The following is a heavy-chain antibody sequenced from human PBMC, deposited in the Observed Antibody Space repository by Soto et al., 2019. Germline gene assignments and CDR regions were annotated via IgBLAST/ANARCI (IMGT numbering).Heavy chain of an antibody. Sequence: QVQLVESGGGVVQPGRSLRLSCAASGFTFSGHAMHWVRQAPGKGLEWVALISNDGNNEYYADSVKGRFTISRDNSKSTLYLQMNSLRTEATAVYYCARDASGAGTRWFDPWGQGTLITVSS. D-gene: IGHD6-19*01. CDR3: ARDASGAGTRWFDP. V-gene: IGHV3-30-3*01. J-gene: IGHJ5*02. CDR1: GFTFSGHA. CDR2: ISNDGNNE.